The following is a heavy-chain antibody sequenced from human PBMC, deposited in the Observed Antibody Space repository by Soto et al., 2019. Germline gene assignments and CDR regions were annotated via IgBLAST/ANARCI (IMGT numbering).Heavy chain of an antibody. J-gene: IGHJ3*02. V-gene: IGHV3-9*01. D-gene: IGHD4-17*01. Sequence: SLRISNAASGLTFDDYAMHWVRQHPGKGLEWVSVISWNSGSIGYADSVKVRFTISRDNAKNSLYLQMNSLRAEDTALYYCAKASVTTLNAFDIWVQGTMVTVSS. CDR2: ISWNSGSI. CDR3: AKASVTTLNAFDI. CDR1: GLTFDDYA.